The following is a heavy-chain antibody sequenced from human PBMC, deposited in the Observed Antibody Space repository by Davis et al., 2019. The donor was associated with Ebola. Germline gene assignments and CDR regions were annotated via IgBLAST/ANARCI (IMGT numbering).Heavy chain of an antibody. CDR3: ARDGGNSAIDY. D-gene: IGHD2/OR15-2a*01. Sequence: GESLKISCAASGFTFSSYGMHWVRQAPGKGLEWVAVIWYDGSNKYYADSVKGRFTISRDNSKNTLYLQMNSLRAEDTAVYYCARDGGNSAIDYWGQGTLVTVSS. V-gene: IGHV3-33*01. CDR1: GFTFSSYG. J-gene: IGHJ4*02. CDR2: IWYDGSNK.